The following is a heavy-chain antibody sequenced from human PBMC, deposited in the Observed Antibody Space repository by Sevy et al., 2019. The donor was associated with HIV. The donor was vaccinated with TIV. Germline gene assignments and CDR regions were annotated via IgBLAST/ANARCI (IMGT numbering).Heavy chain of an antibody. CDR1: GFTFSSYS. CDR3: ARDGLGIGRSSVFDY. Sequence: GGSLRLSCAASGFTFSSYSMNWVRQAPGKGLEWVSSISSSSSYIYYADSVKGRFTISRDNAKNSLYLQMNSLRAEDTAVYYCARDGLGIGRSSVFDYRGQGTLVTVSS. J-gene: IGHJ4*02. D-gene: IGHD6-6*01. V-gene: IGHV3-21*01. CDR2: ISSSSSYI.